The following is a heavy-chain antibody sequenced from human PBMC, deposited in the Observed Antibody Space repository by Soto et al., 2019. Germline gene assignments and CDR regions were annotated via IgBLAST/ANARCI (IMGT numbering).Heavy chain of an antibody. CDR2: ISGGGDRT. J-gene: IGHJ2*01. D-gene: IGHD3-16*01. Sequence: EVQLLESGGGLVQPGGSLRLSCVGSGFTFINHAMNWVRQAPGKGLEWVSGISGGGDRTFDADSVKGRFTISRDNSKNTVNLQMNSLRADGTAVYYCARKVLGSTTRPDYWYFDLWGRGTLVTVSS. CDR1: GFTFINHA. CDR3: ARKVLGSTTRPDYWYFDL. V-gene: IGHV3-23*01.